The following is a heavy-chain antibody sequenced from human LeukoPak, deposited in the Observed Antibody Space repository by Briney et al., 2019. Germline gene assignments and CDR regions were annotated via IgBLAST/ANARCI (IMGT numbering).Heavy chain of an antibody. V-gene: IGHV4-4*07. CDR2: ISSSGST. D-gene: IGHD3-9*01. Sequence: SETLSLTCTVSGGSISSYYWNWIRQPAGKGLAWIGHISSSGSTNYNSSLKTRVTMSVDTSKNQFSLRLSSVTAADTAVYYCARGPPTSYWRFDYWGQGTLVTVSS. CDR1: GGSISSYY. J-gene: IGHJ4*02. CDR3: ARGPPTSYWRFDY.